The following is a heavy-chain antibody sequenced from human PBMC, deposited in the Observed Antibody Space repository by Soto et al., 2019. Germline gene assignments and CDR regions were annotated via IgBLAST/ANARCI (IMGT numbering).Heavy chain of an antibody. CDR2: IYHSGST. CDR1: GGSISSGGYS. V-gene: IGHV4-30-2*01. D-gene: IGHD6-13*01. J-gene: IGHJ4*02. CDR3: ASSHAGAHITAAVH. Sequence: QLQLQESGSGLVKPSQTLSLTCAVSGGSISSGGYSWSWIRQPPGKGLEWIGYIYHSGSTYYNPPLKSPVTISVDTSKNQFSLKLSSVTAADTAVYYCASSHAGAHITAAVHWGQGTLVTVSS.